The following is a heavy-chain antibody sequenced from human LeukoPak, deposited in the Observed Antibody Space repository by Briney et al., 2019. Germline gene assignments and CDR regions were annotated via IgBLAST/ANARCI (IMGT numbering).Heavy chain of an antibody. CDR3: ARIDRAVAGTIDY. Sequence: SETLSLTCTGSGGTISSYFWSWIRQPPGKGLEWIGYIYYSGSTNYNPSLKSRVTMSVDTSNNQFSLKLSSVTAADTAVYYCARIDRAVAGTIDYWGQGTLVSVSS. CDR1: GGTISSYF. V-gene: IGHV4-59*08. CDR2: IYYSGST. J-gene: IGHJ4*02. D-gene: IGHD6-19*01.